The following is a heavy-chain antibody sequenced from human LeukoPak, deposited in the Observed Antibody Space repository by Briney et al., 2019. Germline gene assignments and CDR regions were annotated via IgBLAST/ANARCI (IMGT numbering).Heavy chain of an antibody. D-gene: IGHD1-26*01. CDR3: ARDHEWGRAYFDY. Sequence: GKSLRLSCAASGFSFRNYGMHWVRQAPGKGLEWVAVIWYDGSNEYCADSVKGRFTISRDNSKNTLYLQMNSLRAEDTAVYYCARDHEWGRAYFDYWGQGTLVTVSS. CDR2: IWYDGSNE. CDR1: GFSFRNYG. J-gene: IGHJ4*02. V-gene: IGHV3-33*08.